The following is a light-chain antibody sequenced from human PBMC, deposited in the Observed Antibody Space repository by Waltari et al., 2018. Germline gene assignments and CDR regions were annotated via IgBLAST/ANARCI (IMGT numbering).Light chain of an antibody. CDR3: QSYDSSLSGVV. CDR2: GHT. V-gene: IGLV1-40*01. CDR1: SSNIGAGYD. J-gene: IGLJ2*01. Sequence: QSVLTQPPSVSGAPGQRVTISCTGSSSNIGAGYDVHWYQQLPGTAPKLLIYGHTDRTSGVPYRFAGSKSGTSASLAITGLQAEDEADYYCQSYDSSLSGVVFGGGTKLTVL.